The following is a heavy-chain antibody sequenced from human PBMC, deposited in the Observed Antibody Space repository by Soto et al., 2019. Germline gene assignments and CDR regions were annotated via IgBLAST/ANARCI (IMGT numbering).Heavy chain of an antibody. J-gene: IGHJ6*03. V-gene: IGHV5-51*01. CDR2: IYPGDSDT. D-gene: IGHD6-19*01. CDR1: GYSFTSYW. CDR3: ASQAVAGPYYYYYMDV. Sequence: GESLKISCKGSGYSFTSYWIGWVRQMPGKGLEWMGIIYPGDSDTRYSPSFQGQVTISADKSISTAYLQWSSLKASDTAMYYCASQAVAGPYYYYYMDVWGKGTTVTVSS.